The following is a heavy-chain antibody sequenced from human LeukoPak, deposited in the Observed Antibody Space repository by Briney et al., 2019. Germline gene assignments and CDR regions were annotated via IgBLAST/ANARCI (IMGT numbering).Heavy chain of an antibody. J-gene: IGHJ4*02. Sequence: SETLSLTCTVSGGSISSYYWSWIRQPPRKGLEWIGYIFYSGSSNYNPSLKSRVSISADTSKNQFSLKLYSVTAADTAVYYCASRTYFGSGPDYWGQGTLVTVSS. CDR3: ASRTYFGSGPDY. V-gene: IGHV4-59*01. CDR2: IFYSGSS. CDR1: GGSISSYY. D-gene: IGHD3-10*01.